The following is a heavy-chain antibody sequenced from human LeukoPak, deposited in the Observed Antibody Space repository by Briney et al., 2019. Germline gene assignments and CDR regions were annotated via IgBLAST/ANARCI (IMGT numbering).Heavy chain of an antibody. Sequence: PSETLSLTCTVSGGSITSYYWSWIRQPPGKGLEWIGYIYYSGSTNYNPSLKSRVTISVDTSKNQFSLKLSSVTAEDTAVYYCAITTVTLPLRAFDIWGQGTMVTVSP. V-gene: IGHV4-59*01. CDR1: GGSITSYY. CDR2: IYYSGST. D-gene: IGHD4-17*01. J-gene: IGHJ3*02. CDR3: AITTVTLPLRAFDI.